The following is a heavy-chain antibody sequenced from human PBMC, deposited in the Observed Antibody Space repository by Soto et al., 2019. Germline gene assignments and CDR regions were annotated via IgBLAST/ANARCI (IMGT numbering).Heavy chain of an antibody. CDR2: ISHLENT. CDR3: ARGGGYGPFDY. D-gene: IGHD5-12*01. J-gene: IGHJ4*02. Sequence: TLSLTCPFSDSSIPYGLYSLSWIRQPAGKCLEWIGYISHLENTFYNPSSQSRLTLSIDRSKNQFSLKLASMTAADTAVYYCARGGGYGPFDYWGQGTLVTVSS. V-gene: IGHV4-30-2*01. CDR1: DSSIPYGLYS.